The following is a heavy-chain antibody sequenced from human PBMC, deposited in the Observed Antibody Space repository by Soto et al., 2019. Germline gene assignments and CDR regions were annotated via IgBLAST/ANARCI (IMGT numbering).Heavy chain of an antibody. Sequence: SVKVSCKASGGTLSINVISWVRQAPGQGLEWMGGIIPIFGTTNYAQKFQGRVTTTADEFTNTAYMELSRLRSEDTAVYYCANAPFYYDNPIGAFDIWGQGTMVTVSS. CDR1: GGTLSINV. D-gene: IGHD3-22*01. CDR3: ANAPFYYDNPIGAFDI. CDR2: IIPIFGTT. V-gene: IGHV1-69*13. J-gene: IGHJ3*02.